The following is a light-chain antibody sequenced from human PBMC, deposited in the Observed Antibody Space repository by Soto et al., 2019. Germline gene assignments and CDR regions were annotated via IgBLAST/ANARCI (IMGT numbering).Light chain of an antibody. CDR2: GAS. Sequence: EIVLTQSPGTLSLSPGERATLSCRASQSVSSSYLAWYQQKPGQAPRLLIYGASSRATGIPDRFSGSGSGTDFTLTISRLEPEDVALYYCQQYGSSHTFGQGTKLDIK. CDR3: QQYGSSHT. V-gene: IGKV3-20*01. J-gene: IGKJ2*01. CDR1: QSVSSSY.